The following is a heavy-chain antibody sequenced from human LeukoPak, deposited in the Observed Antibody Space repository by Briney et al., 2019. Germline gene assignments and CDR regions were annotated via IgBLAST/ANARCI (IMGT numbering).Heavy chain of an antibody. D-gene: IGHD3-3*01. CDR2: IYPGDSDT. Sequence: KVSCKASGYTFTSYGISWVRQAPGQGLEWMGIIYPGDSDTRYSPSFQGQVTISADKSISTAYLQWSSLKASDTAMYYCARPKYRDASRFGYWFDPWGQGTLVTVSS. J-gene: IGHJ5*02. V-gene: IGHV5-51*01. CDR1: GYTFTSYG. CDR3: ARPKYRDASRFGYWFDP.